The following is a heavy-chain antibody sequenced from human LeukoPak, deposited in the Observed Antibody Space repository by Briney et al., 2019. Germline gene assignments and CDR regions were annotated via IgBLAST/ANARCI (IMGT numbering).Heavy chain of an antibody. V-gene: IGHV3-49*04. J-gene: IGHJ4*02. D-gene: IGHD3-22*01. CDR2: IRSKAYGGTT. CDR1: GFTFGDYA. Sequence: GGSLRLSCTASGFTFGDYAMSWVRQAPGKGLEWVGFIRSKAYGGTTEYAASVKGRFTISGDDSKSIAYLQMNSLKTEDTAVYYCTRAVVTTMIVVVTPLYYFDYWGQGTLVTVSS. CDR3: TRAVVTTMIVVVTPLYYFDY.